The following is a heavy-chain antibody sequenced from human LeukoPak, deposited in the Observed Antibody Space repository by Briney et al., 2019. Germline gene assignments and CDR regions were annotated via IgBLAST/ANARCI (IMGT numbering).Heavy chain of an antibody. J-gene: IGHJ6*02. CDR3: AREMYYYGMDV. CDR2: IWYDGSNK. Sequence: ESGGSLRLSCAASGFTFSSYGMHWVRQAPGKGLEWVAVIWYDGSNKYYADSVKGRFTISRDNSKNTLYLQMNSLRAEDTAVYYCAREMYYYGMDVWGQGTTVTVSS. CDR1: GFTFSSYG. V-gene: IGHV3-33*01.